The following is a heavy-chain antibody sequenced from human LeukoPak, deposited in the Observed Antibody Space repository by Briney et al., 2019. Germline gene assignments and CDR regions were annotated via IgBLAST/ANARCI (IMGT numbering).Heavy chain of an antibody. J-gene: IGHJ4*02. CDR1: GGSISSSSYY. CDR2: IYYSGST. V-gene: IGHV4-39*07. Sequence: NTSEPLSLTCTVSGGSISSSSYYWGWLRQPPGKGLEWIGSIYYSGSTYYNPSLKSRVTISVDTSKNQFSLKLSSVTAADTAVYYCARDRSYCSGGSCSYYFDYWGQGTLVTVSS. CDR3: ARDRSYCSGGSCSYYFDY. D-gene: IGHD2-15*01.